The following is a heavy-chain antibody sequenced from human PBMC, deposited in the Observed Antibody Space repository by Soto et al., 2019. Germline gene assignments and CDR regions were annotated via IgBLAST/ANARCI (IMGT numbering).Heavy chain of an antibody. V-gene: IGHV3-30-3*01. Sequence: GGSLRLSCAASGFTFNSYAIHWVRQAPGKGLEWVAVISYDGGNKDYADSVKGRFTISRDNSKNTLYLQMNNLRAEDTAVYYCARDGWLYYDSTSQGMDVWGQGTTVTVSS. CDR2: ISYDGGNK. D-gene: IGHD3-22*01. J-gene: IGHJ6*02. CDR1: GFTFNSYA. CDR3: ARDGWLYYDSTSQGMDV.